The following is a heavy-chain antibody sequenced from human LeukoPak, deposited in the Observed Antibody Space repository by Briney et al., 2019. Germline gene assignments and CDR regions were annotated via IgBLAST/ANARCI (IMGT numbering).Heavy chain of an antibody. V-gene: IGHV3-30*19. CDR3: ARVSYDFWSGYPDY. CDR1: GFTFSSYG. J-gene: IGHJ4*02. Sequence: PGGSLRLSCAASGFTFSSYGMHWVRQAPGKGLEWVAVIWYDGSKKYYADSVKGRFTISRDNSKNTLYLQMNSLRAEDTAVYYCARVSYDFWSGYPDYWGQGTLVTVSS. CDR2: IWYDGSKK. D-gene: IGHD3-3*01.